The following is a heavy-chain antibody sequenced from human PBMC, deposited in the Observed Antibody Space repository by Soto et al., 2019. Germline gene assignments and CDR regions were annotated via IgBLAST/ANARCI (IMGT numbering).Heavy chain of an antibody. CDR1: GYSFTSYW. Sequence: PGESLKISCKGSGYSFTSYWISWVRQMPGKGLEWMGRIDPSDSYTNYSPSFQGHVTISADKSISTAYLQWSSLKASDTAMYYCARKGTVVVVAANNWFDPWGQGTLVTVSS. D-gene: IGHD2-15*01. CDR3: ARKGTVVVVAANNWFDP. V-gene: IGHV5-10-1*01. J-gene: IGHJ5*02. CDR2: IDPSDSYT.